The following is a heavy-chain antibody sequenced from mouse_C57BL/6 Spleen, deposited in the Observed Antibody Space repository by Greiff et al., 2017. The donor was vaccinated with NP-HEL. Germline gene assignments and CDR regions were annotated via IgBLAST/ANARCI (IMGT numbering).Heavy chain of an antibody. V-gene: IGHV14-2*01. CDR3: AINTVVAPFYAMDY. J-gene: IGHJ4*01. CDR1: GFNIKDYY. CDR2: IEPEDGET. D-gene: IGHD1-1*01. Sequence: VQLQQSGAELVKPGASVKLSCTASGFNIKDYYMHWVKQRTEQGLEWIGRIEPEDGETKYAPKFQGKATITADTSSNTAYLQLSSRTSEDTAVYYCAINTVVAPFYAMDYWGQGTSVTVSS.